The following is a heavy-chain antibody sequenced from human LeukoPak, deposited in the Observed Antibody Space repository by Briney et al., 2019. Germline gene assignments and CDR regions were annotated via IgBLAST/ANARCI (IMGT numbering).Heavy chain of an antibody. CDR2: IIPIFGTA. J-gene: IGHJ3*02. CDR3: ARDERVVGFGFDI. CDR1: GGTFSSYA. Sequence: SVKVSCKASGGTFSSYAISWVRQAPGQGLEWMGGIIPIFGTANYAQKFQGRVTITTDESTSTAYMELSSLRSEDTAVYYCARDERVVGFGFDIWGQGTMVTVSS. D-gene: IGHD3-10*01. V-gene: IGHV1-69*05.